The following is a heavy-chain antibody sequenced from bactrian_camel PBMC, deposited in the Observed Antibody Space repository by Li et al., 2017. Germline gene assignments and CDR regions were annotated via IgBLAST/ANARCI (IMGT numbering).Heavy chain of an antibody. CDR2: IDTSDGST. V-gene: IGHV3S1*01. CDR3: AADTAGSGGYCYYHERYETTFRY. J-gene: IGHJ6*01. D-gene: IGHD2*01. CDR1: GYPYSSYC. Sequence: HVQLVESGGGSVQAGGSLRLSCASSGYPYSSYCMGWFRQAPGKEREGVAAIDTSDGSTTYADSEKGRFTISKDNAKNTLYLQMNSLKPEDTAMYYCAADTAGSGGYCYYHERYETTFRYWGQGTQVTVS.